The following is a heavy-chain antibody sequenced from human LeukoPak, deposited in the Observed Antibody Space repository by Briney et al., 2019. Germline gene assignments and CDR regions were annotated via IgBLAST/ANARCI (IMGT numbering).Heavy chain of an antibody. CDR1: GYTFTGYF. J-gene: IGHJ4*02. D-gene: IGHD1-26*01. CDR2: INPNSDGT. Sequence: ASVKVSCKASGYTFTGYFMHWVRQAPGQGLEWMGWINPNSDGTNYAQKFQGSVTMTRDTSISTAYMELSRLRSEDTAVYYCARRGSSVGGSYYSFDYWGQGTLVTVSS. CDR3: ARRGSSVGGSYYSFDY. V-gene: IGHV1-2*02.